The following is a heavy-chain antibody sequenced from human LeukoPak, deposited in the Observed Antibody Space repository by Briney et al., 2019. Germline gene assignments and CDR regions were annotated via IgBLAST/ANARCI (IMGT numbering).Heavy chain of an antibody. D-gene: IGHD3-22*01. CDR1: GGSISSGGYS. J-gene: IGHJ5*02. Sequence: KASQTLSLTCAVSGGSISSGGYSWSWIRQPPGKGLEWIGYIYHSGSTYYNPSLKSRVTISVDRSKNQFSLKLSSVTAADTAVYYCAREGEGYYDSSGLGARGFDPWGQGTLVTVSS. CDR2: IYHSGST. CDR3: AREGEGYYDSSGLGARGFDP. V-gene: IGHV4-30-2*01.